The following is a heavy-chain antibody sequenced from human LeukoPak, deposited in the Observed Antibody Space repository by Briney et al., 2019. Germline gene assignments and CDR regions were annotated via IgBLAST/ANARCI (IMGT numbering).Heavy chain of an antibody. Sequence: GGSLRLSCAASGFTFSSYAMSWVRQAPGKGLEWVSAISGSGGSTYYADSVKGRFTISRDNSKNTLYLQMNSLRAEDTAVYYCARGLYDSSGYYYYYYYMDVWGKGTTVTVSS. CDR2: ISGSGGST. D-gene: IGHD3-22*01. CDR3: ARGLYDSSGYYYYYYYMDV. J-gene: IGHJ6*03. V-gene: IGHV3-23*01. CDR1: GFTFSSYA.